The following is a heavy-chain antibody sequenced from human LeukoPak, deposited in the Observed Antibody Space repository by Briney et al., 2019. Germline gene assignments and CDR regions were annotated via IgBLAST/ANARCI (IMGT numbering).Heavy chain of an antibody. Sequence: PSETLSLTCTVSGRSISSYYWSWIRQPAGKGLEWIGRIYTSGSTNYNPSLKSRVTMSVDTSKNQSSLKLSSVTAADTAVYYCAREEYYYGSGSYYTYWGQGTLVTVSS. CDR1: GRSISSYY. V-gene: IGHV4-4*07. CDR3: AREEYYYGSGSYYTY. D-gene: IGHD3-10*01. J-gene: IGHJ4*02. CDR2: IYTSGST.